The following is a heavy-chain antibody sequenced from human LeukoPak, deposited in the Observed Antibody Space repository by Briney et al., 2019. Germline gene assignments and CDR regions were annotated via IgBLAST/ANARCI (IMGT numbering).Heavy chain of an antibody. Sequence: SETLSLTCAVYGGSFSGYYWSWIRQPPGKGLEWIGEINHIGSANYNPSLKSRATISVDTSKNQFSLKLSSVTAADTAVYYCARIPHSSGYYHRYYYYGMDVWGQGTTVTVSS. CDR2: INHIGSA. CDR3: ARIPHSSGYYHRYYYYGMDV. J-gene: IGHJ6*02. V-gene: IGHV4-34*01. CDR1: GGSFSGYY. D-gene: IGHD3-22*01.